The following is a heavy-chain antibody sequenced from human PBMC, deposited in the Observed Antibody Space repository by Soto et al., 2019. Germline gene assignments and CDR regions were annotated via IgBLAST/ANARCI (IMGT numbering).Heavy chain of an antibody. D-gene: IGHD3-22*01. CDR1: GGSISSSSYY. CDR2: IYYSGST. CDR3: AASYDRSGYYLSVFDY. Sequence: SETLSLTCTVSGGSISSSSYYWGWIRQPPGKGLEWIGSIYYSGSTYYNPSLKSRVTISVDTSKNQFSLKLSSVTAADTAVYYCAASYDRSGYYLSVFDYWGQGTLVSVSS. V-gene: IGHV4-39*01. J-gene: IGHJ4*02.